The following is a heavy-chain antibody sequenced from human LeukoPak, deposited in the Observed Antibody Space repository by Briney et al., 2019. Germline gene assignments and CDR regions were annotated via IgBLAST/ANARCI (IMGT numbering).Heavy chain of an antibody. Sequence: SSETLSLTCTVSGGSISSHYWSWIRQPPGKGLEWIGYIYYSGSTNYNPSLKSRVTISVDTSKNQFSLKLSSVTAADTAVYYCARENGSSGLDWGQGTLVTVSS. V-gene: IGHV4-59*11. D-gene: IGHD6-13*01. CDR3: ARENGSSGLD. J-gene: IGHJ1*01. CDR2: IYYSGST. CDR1: GGSISSHY.